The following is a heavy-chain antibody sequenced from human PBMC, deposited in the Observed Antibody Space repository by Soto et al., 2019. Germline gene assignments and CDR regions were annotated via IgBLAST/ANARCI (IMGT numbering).Heavy chain of an antibody. Sequence: SETLSLTCTVSGGSISSSSYYWGWIRQHPGKGLEWIGSIYYSGSTYYNPSLKSRVTISVDTSKNQFSLKLSSVTAADTAVYYCARLGEYSSSWYGNYYYYYMDVWGKGTMVTVSS. J-gene: IGHJ6*03. V-gene: IGHV4-39*01. CDR1: GGSISSSSYY. D-gene: IGHD6-13*01. CDR3: ARLGEYSSSWYGNYYYYYMDV. CDR2: IYYSGST.